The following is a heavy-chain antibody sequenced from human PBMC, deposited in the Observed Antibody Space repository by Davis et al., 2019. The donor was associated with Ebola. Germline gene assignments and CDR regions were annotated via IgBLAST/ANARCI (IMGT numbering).Heavy chain of an antibody. CDR2: FSWNSGSI. CDR3: ARQVVVRYFDY. D-gene: IGHD3-22*01. J-gene: IGHJ4*02. CDR1: GFTFDDYA. V-gene: IGHV3-9*01. Sequence: GGSLRLSCAASGFTFDDYAMHWVRQAPGKGLEWVSGFSWNSGSIGYADSVKGRFTISRDNAKNSLYLQMNSLRAEDTALYYCARQVVVRYFDYWGQGTLVTVSS.